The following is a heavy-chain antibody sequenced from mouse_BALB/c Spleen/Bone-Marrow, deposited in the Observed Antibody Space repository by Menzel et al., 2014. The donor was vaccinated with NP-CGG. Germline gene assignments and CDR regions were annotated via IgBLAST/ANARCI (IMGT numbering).Heavy chain of an antibody. J-gene: IGHJ4*01. CDR2: INSNGGST. D-gene: IGHD1-1*01. Sequence: EVMLVESGGGLVQPGGSLKLSCAASGFTFSSYGMSWVRQTPDKRLELVATINSNGGSTYYPDSVKGRFTISRDNAKNPLFLQISSFKSEDTAMYYCSRDCYYVFYAMDYLGQGTSGTRSS. CDR3: SRDCYYVFYAMDY. V-gene: IGHV5-6-3*01. CDR1: GFTFSSYG.